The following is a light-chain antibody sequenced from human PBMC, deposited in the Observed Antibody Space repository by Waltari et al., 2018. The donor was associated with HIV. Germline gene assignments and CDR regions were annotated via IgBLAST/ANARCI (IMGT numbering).Light chain of an antibody. CDR1: ALSRHF. CDR3: QSAHNGHTI. V-gene: IGLV3-25*03. Sequence: SYDLTRAPSVSVPPGQTAKIPCSGDALSRHFVSWYRQKPGQAPMMIIFQDVQRPSGIPARFSASTSVTIATLTISEVQAEDEADYYCQSAHNGHTIFGGGTKLTVL. J-gene: IGLJ2*01. CDR2: QDV.